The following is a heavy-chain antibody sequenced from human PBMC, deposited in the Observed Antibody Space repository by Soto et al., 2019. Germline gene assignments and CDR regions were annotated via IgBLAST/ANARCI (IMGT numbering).Heavy chain of an antibody. Sequence: GALRLSCAASGFNVSNNYMTWLRQAPGKGLEWVSVIYTGGSTYYAASVKGRSSISRDSSKNMVFLHMNSLRVEDTAVYYCARATRYFGSFDSWGQGTLVTVS. J-gene: IGHJ4*02. V-gene: IGHV3-53*01. CDR2: IYTGGST. D-gene: IGHD1-1*01. CDR3: ARATRYFGSFDS. CDR1: GFNVSNNY.